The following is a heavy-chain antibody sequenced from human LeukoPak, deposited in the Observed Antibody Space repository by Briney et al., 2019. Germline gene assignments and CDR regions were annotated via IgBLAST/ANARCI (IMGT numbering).Heavy chain of an antibody. CDR2: IIPIFGTA. CDR1: GYSFSSYG. CDR3: ARGPTVVTPDY. Sequence: ASVKVSCKASGYSFSSYGISWVRQAPGQGLEWMGGIIPIFGTANYAQKFQGRVTITADESTSTAYMELSSLRSEDTAVYYCARGPTVVTPDYWGQGTLVTVSS. V-gene: IGHV1-69*13. J-gene: IGHJ4*02. D-gene: IGHD4-23*01.